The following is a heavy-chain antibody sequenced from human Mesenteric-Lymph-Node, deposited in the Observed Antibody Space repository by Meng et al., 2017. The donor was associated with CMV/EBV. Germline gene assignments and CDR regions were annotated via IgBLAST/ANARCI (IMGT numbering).Heavy chain of an antibody. D-gene: IGHD3-16*01. V-gene: IGHV1-69*01. Sequence: VNPSCTASGGSFSSYAIGWVRQAPGQGLEWMGGILPVLRATTYAQRFKGRVTITADASTSTAYVEVKNLRSDDTAMYYCATLTWADYWGQGTLVTVSS. CDR1: GGSFSSYA. J-gene: IGHJ4*02. CDR2: ILPVLRAT. CDR3: ATLTWADY.